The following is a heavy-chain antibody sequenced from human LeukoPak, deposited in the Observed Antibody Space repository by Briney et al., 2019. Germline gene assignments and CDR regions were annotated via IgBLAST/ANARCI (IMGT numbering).Heavy chain of an antibody. CDR3: AGLRYFDWLSPRENWFDP. Sequence: ASVKVSCKASGYTFTSYGISWVRQAPGQGLEWMGWISAYNGNTNYAQKLQGRVTMTTDTSTSTAYMELRSLRSDDTAVYYCAGLRYFDWLSPRENWFDPWGQGTLVTVSS. CDR2: ISAYNGNT. J-gene: IGHJ5*02. CDR1: GYTFTSYG. D-gene: IGHD3-9*01. V-gene: IGHV1-18*01.